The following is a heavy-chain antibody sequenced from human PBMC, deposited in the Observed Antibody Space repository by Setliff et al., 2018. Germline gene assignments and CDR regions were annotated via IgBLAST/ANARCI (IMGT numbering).Heavy chain of an antibody. CDR3: ASQEPLYSSGWYYFDY. D-gene: IGHD6-19*01. J-gene: IGHJ4*02. V-gene: IGHV4-34*01. Sequence: PSETLSLTCAVYGGSFSGYYWSWIRQPPGKGLEWIGEINHSGSTNYNPSLKSRVTISVDTSKNQFSLKLSSVTAADTAVYYCASQEPLYSSGWYYFDYWGQGTLVT. CDR2: INHSGST. CDR1: GGSFSGYY.